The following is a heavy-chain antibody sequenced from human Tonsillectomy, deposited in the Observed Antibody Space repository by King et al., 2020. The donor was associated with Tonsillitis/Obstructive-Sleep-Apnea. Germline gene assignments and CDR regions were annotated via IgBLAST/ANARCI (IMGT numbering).Heavy chain of an antibody. V-gene: IGHV3-30*04. D-gene: IGHD5-12*01. CDR1: GFTFRNYT. CDR2: ISYDGSDK. J-gene: IGHJ4*02. CDR3: ARCGDSGYNKISPTFCDY. Sequence: VQLVESGGGVVQPGRSLRLSCAASGFTFRNYTMHWVRQAPGKGLNWVSVISYDGSDKYYVDSVKGRFTISRDNSKNTLYLRMNSLRAEDTAVYFCARCGDSGYNKISPTFCDYGGQGPLVSVSS.